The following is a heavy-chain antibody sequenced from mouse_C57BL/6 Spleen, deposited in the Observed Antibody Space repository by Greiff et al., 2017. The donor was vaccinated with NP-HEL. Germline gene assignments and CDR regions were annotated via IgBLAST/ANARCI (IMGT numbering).Heavy chain of an antibody. CDR3: ASLYYYGSSYVGWYFDV. V-gene: IGHV7-3*01. CDR1: GFTFTDYY. CDR2: IRNKANGYTT. J-gene: IGHJ1*03. D-gene: IGHD1-1*01. Sequence: EVHLVESGGGLVQPGGSLSLSCAASGFTFTDYYMSWVRQPPGKALEWLGFIRNKANGYTTEYSASVKGRFTISRDNSQSILYLQMNALRAEDSATYYCASLYYYGSSYVGWYFDVWGTGTTVTVSS.